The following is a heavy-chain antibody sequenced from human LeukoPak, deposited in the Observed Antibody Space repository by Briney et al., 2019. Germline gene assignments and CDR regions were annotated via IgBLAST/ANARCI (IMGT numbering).Heavy chain of an antibody. CDR3: AKPAKTDYVDY. CDR2: VSNRGGTT. D-gene: IGHD4/OR15-4a*01. J-gene: IGHJ4*02. V-gene: IGHV3-23*01. CDR1: DFSFTNYA. Sequence: QPGGSLRLSCAASDFSFTNYAMSWVRQAPGKGLEWVSAVSNRGGTTYYADSVKGRFTISRDNSKNTLYLQMNSLRAEDTAVYYCAKPAKTDYVDYWGQGTLVTVSS.